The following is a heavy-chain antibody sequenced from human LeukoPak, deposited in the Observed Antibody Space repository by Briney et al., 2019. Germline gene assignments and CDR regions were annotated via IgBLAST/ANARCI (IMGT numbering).Heavy chain of an antibody. CDR1: GYSISSGYY. CDR3: ARSRRSWSTFDY. D-gene: IGHD6-13*01. J-gene: IGHJ4*02. V-gene: IGHV4-38-2*02. CDR2: IYHSGST. Sequence: SETLSLTCTVSGYSISSGYYWGWIRQPPGKGLEWIGNIYHSGSTYYNPSLKSRVTISVDTSKNQFFLKLTSVTATDTAVYYCARSRRSWSTFDYWGQGTLVTVSS.